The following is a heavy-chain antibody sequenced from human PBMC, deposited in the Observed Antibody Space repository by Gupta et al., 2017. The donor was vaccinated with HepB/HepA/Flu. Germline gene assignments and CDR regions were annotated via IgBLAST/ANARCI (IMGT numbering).Heavy chain of an antibody. CDR2: ISTYDGST. D-gene: IGHD3-16*01. Sequence: QVQLVQSGAEMRKPGASVKVSCKASGYAFSTYGISWVRQAPGQGLEWMGWISTYDGSTKYALKFHGRVTLTSDTPTNTVHMELRNLRSDDTALYYCARAQGDFDYWGQGTLITVSS. CDR3: ARAQGDFDY. CDR1: GYAFSTYG. J-gene: IGHJ4*02. V-gene: IGHV1-18*01.